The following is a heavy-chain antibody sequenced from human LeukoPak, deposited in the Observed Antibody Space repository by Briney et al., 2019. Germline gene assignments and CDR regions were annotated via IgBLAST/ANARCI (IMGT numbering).Heavy chain of an antibody. CDR3: ARGGWDIVVVPAGRFDY. CDR1: GGSFSGYY. V-gene: IGHV4-34*01. Sequence: PSETLSLTCAVYGGSFSGYYWSWIRQPPGKGLEWIGEINHSGSTNYNPSLKSRVTISVDTSKNQFSLKLSSVTAADTAVYYCARGGWDIVVVPAGRFDYWGQGTLVTVSS. J-gene: IGHJ4*02. D-gene: IGHD2-2*01. CDR2: INHSGST.